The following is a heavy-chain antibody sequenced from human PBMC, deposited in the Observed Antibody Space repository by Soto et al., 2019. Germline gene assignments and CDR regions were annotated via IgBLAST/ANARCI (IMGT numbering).Heavy chain of an antibody. CDR2: ISHGGRA. CDR3: ARDRVSPLLIFDY. V-gene: IGHV4-30-2*05. D-gene: IGHD6-13*01. CDR1: DGSISDSRYY. J-gene: IGHJ4*02. Sequence: SETLSITCSVLDGSISDSRYYWGWIRQSPGKRLEWIGYISHGGRAYCNPPLKSRVTISVDTSKNQFSLKLSSVTAADTAVYYCARDRVSPLLIFDYWGQGTLVTVSS.